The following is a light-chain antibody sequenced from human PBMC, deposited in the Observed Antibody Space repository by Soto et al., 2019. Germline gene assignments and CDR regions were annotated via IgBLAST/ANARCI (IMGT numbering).Light chain of an antibody. Sequence: QSVLTQPPSASGTRGQRVTISCSGSSSNIGDNPVNWYQQLPGAAPKLLIYINDQRPSGVPDRFSGSKSGTSASLAISGLQPEDEADYYCEAWDDSLNALFGTGTKLTVL. CDR1: SSNIGDNP. CDR3: EAWDDSLNAL. CDR2: IND. J-gene: IGLJ1*01. V-gene: IGLV1-44*01.